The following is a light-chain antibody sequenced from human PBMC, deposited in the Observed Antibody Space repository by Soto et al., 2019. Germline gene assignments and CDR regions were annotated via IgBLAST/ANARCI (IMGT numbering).Light chain of an antibody. J-gene: IGKJ1*01. CDR1: QSVSSTF. CDR2: GAS. Sequence: EIVLTQSPGTLSLSPGERATLSCRASQSVSSTFLAWYQQKPGQAPRLLIYGASSRATGIPDRFSGSRSGTDFTLTISRLEPEDFVVYYCQHYGNSPTFGQGTKVDIK. CDR3: QHYGNSPT. V-gene: IGKV3-20*01.